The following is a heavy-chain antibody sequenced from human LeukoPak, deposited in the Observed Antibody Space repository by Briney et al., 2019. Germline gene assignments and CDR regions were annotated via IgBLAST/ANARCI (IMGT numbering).Heavy chain of an antibody. CDR2: ISAYNGNT. Sequence: ASVKVSCKASGYTFTSYGISWVRQAPGQGLEWMGWISAYNGNTNYAQKLQGRVTMTTDTSTSTAYMELRSLRPDDTAVYYCARVGYCSSTSCYLRFGAFDIWGQGTMVTVSS. CDR1: GYTFTSYG. CDR3: ARVGYCSSTSCYLRFGAFDI. D-gene: IGHD2-2*03. V-gene: IGHV1-18*01. J-gene: IGHJ3*02.